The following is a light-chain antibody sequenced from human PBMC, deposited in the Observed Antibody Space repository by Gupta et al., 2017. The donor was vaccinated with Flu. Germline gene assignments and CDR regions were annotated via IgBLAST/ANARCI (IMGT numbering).Light chain of an antibody. Sequence: SYELTQPPSVSVSPGQTDRITCSGDALPKQYAYWYQQKPGQAPVLVIYKDSERPSGIPERFSGSSSGTTVTLTISGVQAEDEADYYCQSADSSGTYRGVFGGGTKLTVL. V-gene: IGLV3-25*02. CDR3: QSADSSGTYRGV. J-gene: IGLJ3*02. CDR1: ALPKQY. CDR2: KDS.